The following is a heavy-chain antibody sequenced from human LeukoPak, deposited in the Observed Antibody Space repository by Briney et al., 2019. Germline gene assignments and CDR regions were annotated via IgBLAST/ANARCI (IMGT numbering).Heavy chain of an antibody. CDR3: ASDSSSYYYFDY. V-gene: IGHV4-59*01. Sequence: PSETLSLTCTVSGGSISSYYWSWIRQPPAKGLERIGYIYYSGSTNYNPSLKSRVTLSVDTSENQFSLKLSSVTAADTAVYYCASDSSSYYYFDYWGQGTLVTVSS. CDR2: IYYSGST. D-gene: IGHD6-13*01. CDR1: GGSISSYY. J-gene: IGHJ4*02.